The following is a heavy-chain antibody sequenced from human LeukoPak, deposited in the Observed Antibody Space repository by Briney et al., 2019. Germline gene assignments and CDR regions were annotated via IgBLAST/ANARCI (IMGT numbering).Heavy chain of an antibody. V-gene: IGHV4-59*01. CDR3: AVLIVGATPGWFDP. Sequence: PSETLSLTCTVSGGSISSYYWSWIRQPPGKGLEWIGYIYYSGSTNYNPSLKSRVTISVDTSKNQFSLKLSSVPAADTAVYYCAVLIVGATPGWFDPWGQGTLVTVSS. J-gene: IGHJ5*02. CDR1: GGSISSYY. D-gene: IGHD1-26*01. CDR2: IYYSGST.